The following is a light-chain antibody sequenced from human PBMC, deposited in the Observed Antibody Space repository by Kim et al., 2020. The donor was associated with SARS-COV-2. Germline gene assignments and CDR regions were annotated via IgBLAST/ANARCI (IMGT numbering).Light chain of an antibody. CDR1: QGISSY. CDR2: AAS. CDR3: QQYYSYPPT. V-gene: IGKV1-8*01. Sequence: ASTGDKVTITCRASQGISSYLAWYQQKPGKAPKLLVYAASTLQSGVPSRFSGSGSGTDFTLTISCLQSEDFATYYCQQYYSYPPTFGGGTKVDIK. J-gene: IGKJ4*01.